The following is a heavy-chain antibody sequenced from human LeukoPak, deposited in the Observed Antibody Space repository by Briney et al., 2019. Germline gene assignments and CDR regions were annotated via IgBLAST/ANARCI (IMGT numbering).Heavy chain of an antibody. CDR1: GFTFSDYY. Sequence: GGSLRLSCAASGFTFSDYYMSWIRQAPGKGLEWVSYISSSGSFIYYADSVKGRFTISRDKAKNSLYLHINSLRAEDTPLYYCPREPYYDGRGYSPDYWGQGPLVTVSS. CDR3: PREPYYDGRGYSPDY. D-gene: IGHD3-22*01. CDR2: ISSSGSFI. J-gene: IGHJ4*02. V-gene: IGHV3-11*04.